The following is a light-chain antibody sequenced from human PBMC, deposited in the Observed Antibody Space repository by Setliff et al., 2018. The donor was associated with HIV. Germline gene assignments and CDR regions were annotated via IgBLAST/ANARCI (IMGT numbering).Light chain of an antibody. CDR1: SSDIGGYNY. V-gene: IGLV2-14*01. CDR3: SSYTSSSTPYV. CDR2: EVS. J-gene: IGLJ1*01. Sequence: QSVLTQPASVSGSPGQSITISCTGTSSDIGGYNYVSWYQQHPGKAPKLVISEVSNRPSGLSNRFSGSKSGDTASLTISGLQTEDEADYYCSSYTSSSTPYVFGTGTKVTVL.